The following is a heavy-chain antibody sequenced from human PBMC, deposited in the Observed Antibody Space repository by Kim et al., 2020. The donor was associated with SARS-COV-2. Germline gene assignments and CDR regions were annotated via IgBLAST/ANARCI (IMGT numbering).Heavy chain of an antibody. CDR1: GFTFSNAW. V-gene: IGHV3-15*01. CDR2: IKSKTDGGTT. J-gene: IGHJ4*02. CDR3: TTDYYDSSGYYVDY. D-gene: IGHD3-22*01. Sequence: GGSLRLSCAASGFTFSNAWMSWVRQAPGKGLEWVGRIKSKTDGGTTDYAAPVKGRFTISRDDSKNTLYLQMNSLKTEDTAVYYCTTDYYDSSGYYVDYWGQGTLVTVSS.